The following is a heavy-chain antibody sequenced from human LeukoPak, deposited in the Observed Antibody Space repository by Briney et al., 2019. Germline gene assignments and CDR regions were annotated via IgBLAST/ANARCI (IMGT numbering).Heavy chain of an antibody. V-gene: IGHV3-53*01. CDR2: IYSGGST. CDR1: GFTVSGTY. J-gene: IGHJ2*01. Sequence: GGSLRLSCAASGFTVSGTYMSWVRQAPGKGLEWVSVIYSGGSTYYADSVKGRFTISRDNSKNTLYLQMNSLRAEDTAVYYCAREGPTVTKSSYWYFDLWGRGTLVTVSS. CDR3: AREGPTVTKSSYWYFDL. D-gene: IGHD4-11*01.